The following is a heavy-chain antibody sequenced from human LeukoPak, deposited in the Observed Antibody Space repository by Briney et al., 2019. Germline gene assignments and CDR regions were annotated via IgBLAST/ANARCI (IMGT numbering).Heavy chain of an antibody. V-gene: IGHV3-48*04. CDR3: ARDPRWRPYYYDSSGYYPEYFQH. J-gene: IGHJ1*01. CDR1: GFIFSSYS. D-gene: IGHD3-22*01. Sequence: PGGSLRLSCAASGFIFSSYSMNWVRQAPGKGLEWVSYISRSSSTIYYADSVKGRFTISRDNAKNSLYLQMNSLRAEDTAVYYCARDPRWRPYYYDSSGYYPEYFQHWGQGTLVTVSS. CDR2: ISRSSSTI.